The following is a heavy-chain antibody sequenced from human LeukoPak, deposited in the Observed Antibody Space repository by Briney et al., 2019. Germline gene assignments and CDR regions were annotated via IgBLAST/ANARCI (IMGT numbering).Heavy chain of an antibody. CDR3: ARDAWVVVPAGPSWFDS. D-gene: IGHD2-2*01. CDR1: GFTFSSNS. V-gene: IGHV3-21*01. Sequence: GGSLRRSCAASGFTFSSNSMNWVPPAPGKGRGWVSSTSISSSYIYYADSVKGLFTISRDNAKNSLYLQMNSLRAEDTAVYYCARDAWVVVPAGPSWFDSWGQGTLVTVSS. CDR2: TSISSSYI. J-gene: IGHJ5*01.